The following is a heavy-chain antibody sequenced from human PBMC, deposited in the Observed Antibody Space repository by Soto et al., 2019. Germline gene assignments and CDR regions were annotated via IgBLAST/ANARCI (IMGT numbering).Heavy chain of an antibody. D-gene: IGHD6-13*01. J-gene: IGHJ5*02. V-gene: IGHV1-3*01. Sequence: ASVKVSFKASGYTFTSYGIHWVRQAPGQRLEWMGWINAANGDTKYSPKFQGRVTITRDTSASTAYMELSSLRSEDTAVYYCVRRHVSATGIDWFDPWGQGTLGTV. CDR3: VRRHVSATGIDWFDP. CDR2: INAANGDT. CDR1: GYTFTSYG.